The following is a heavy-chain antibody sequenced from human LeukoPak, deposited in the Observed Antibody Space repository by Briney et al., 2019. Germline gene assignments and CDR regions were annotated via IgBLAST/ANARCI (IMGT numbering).Heavy chain of an antibody. CDR2: IYPGDSDT. CDR1: GYIFTSYW. CDR3: ARAGYLRVVLNWFDP. D-gene: IGHD3-3*01. Sequence: GASLQISCKGSGYIFTSYWIGWVRQLPGKGLEWMGIIYPGDSDTRYSPSFQGQVTISADKSISTAYLQWSSLKASDTAMYYCARAGYLRVVLNWFDPWGQGTLVTVSS. V-gene: IGHV5-51*01. J-gene: IGHJ5*02.